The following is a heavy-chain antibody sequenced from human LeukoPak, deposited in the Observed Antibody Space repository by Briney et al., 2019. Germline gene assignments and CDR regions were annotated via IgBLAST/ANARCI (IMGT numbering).Heavy chain of an antibody. V-gene: IGHV3-30*04. Sequence: PGRSLRLSCAPSGFTFSSHAMHWVRQAPGKGLEWVAVISYEGSNQYYADSVRGRFTISRDNSKNTVYLQMNSLRDEDTALYYCARDYRVGCTSDDCYPIDYWGQGALVTVSS. CDR1: GFTFSSHA. D-gene: IGHD2-21*02. CDR3: ARDYRVGCTSDDCYPIDY. J-gene: IGHJ4*02. CDR2: ISYEGSNQ.